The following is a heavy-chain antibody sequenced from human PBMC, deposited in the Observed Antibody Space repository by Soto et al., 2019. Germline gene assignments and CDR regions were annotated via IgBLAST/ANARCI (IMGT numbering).Heavy chain of an antibody. CDR2: ISRDGGTK. J-gene: IGHJ4*02. D-gene: IGHD2-8*02. CDR1: GFTVSTYG. Sequence: QVQLGESGGGVVQPGRSLRLSCAVSGFTVSTYGMHWVRQAPGKGLEWVAVISRDGGTKYYADSVKGRFTLSRDNSRNTLVLEMNTLRGDDMAVYYCTGEVASGYWGQGTLVTVSS. V-gene: IGHV3-30*03. CDR3: TGEVASGY.